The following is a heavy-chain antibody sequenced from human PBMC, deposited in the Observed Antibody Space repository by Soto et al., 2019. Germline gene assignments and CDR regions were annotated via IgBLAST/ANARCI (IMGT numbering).Heavy chain of an antibody. Sequence: PSETLSLTCTVSGGSISSYYWSWIRQPPGKGLEWIGYIYYSGSTNYNPSLKSRVTISVDTSKNQFSLKLSSVTAADTAVYYCARDRSDFCSGYSHYYGMDVWGQGTTVTVSS. D-gene: IGHD3-3*01. V-gene: IGHV4-59*01. CDR1: GGSISSYY. J-gene: IGHJ6*02. CDR2: IYYSGST. CDR3: ARDRSDFCSGYSHYYGMDV.